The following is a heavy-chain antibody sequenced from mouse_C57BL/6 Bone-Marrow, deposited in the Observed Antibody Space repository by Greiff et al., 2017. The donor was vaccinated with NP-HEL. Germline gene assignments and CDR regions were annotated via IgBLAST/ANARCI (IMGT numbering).Heavy chain of an antibody. Sequence: EVKLEESGGGLVKPGGSLKLSCAASGFTFSDYGMHWVRQAPEKGLEWVAYISSGSSTIYYADTVKGRFTISRDNAKNTLFLQMTSLRSEETSMYYCARRGTTVVAYWYFDVWGTGTTVTVSS. CDR1: GFTFSDYG. D-gene: IGHD1-1*01. CDR2: ISSGSSTI. V-gene: IGHV5-17*01. J-gene: IGHJ1*03. CDR3: ARRGTTVVAYWYFDV.